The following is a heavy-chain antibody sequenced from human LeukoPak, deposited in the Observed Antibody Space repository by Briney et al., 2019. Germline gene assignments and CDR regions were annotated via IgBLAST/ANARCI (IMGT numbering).Heavy chain of an antibody. Sequence: SETLSLTCAVYGGSFSGYYWSWIRQPPGKGLEWIGEINHSGSTNYNPSLKSRVPISVDTSKNQFSLKLRSVTAAATDVYYCARGTVRIAAAGTFNWFDPWGQGTLVTVSS. D-gene: IGHD6-13*01. CDR3: ARGTVRIAAAGTFNWFDP. CDR1: GGSFSGYY. CDR2: INHSGST. J-gene: IGHJ5*02. V-gene: IGHV4-34*01.